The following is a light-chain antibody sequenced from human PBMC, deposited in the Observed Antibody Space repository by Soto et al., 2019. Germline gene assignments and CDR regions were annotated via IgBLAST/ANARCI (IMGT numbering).Light chain of an antibody. J-gene: IGKJ3*01. CDR1: QGISGW. CDR3: QQANSFFT. Sequence: DIPMTQSPSSVSASVGDRVTISCRASQGISGWLAWYQQKPGKAPKLLIYAASTLQSGVPSRFSGSGSGTDFTLTITSLQPEDFATYYCQQANSFFTFGPGTKVDIK. CDR2: AAS. V-gene: IGKV1-12*01.